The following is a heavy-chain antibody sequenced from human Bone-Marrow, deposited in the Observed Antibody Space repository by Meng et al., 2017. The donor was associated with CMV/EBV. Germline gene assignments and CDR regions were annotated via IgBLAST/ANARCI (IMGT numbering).Heavy chain of an antibody. Sequence: ETLSLTCAVYGGSFSGYYWSWIRQPPGKGLEWIGEINHSGSTNYNPSLKSRVTISVDTSKNQFSLKLSSVTAADTAVYYCARVGSGSYYVSAAVDYWGQGTLVTVSS. CDR2: INHSGST. V-gene: IGHV4-34*01. CDR3: ARVGSGSYYVSAAVDY. J-gene: IGHJ4*02. D-gene: IGHD1-26*01. CDR1: GGSFSGYY.